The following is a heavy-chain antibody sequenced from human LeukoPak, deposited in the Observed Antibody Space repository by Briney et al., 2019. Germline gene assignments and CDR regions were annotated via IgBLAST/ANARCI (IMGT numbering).Heavy chain of an antibody. CDR2: IYYSGDT. D-gene: IGHD3-22*01. CDR3: ARDPSGYFNY. CDR1: GGSDSSGNYY. V-gene: IGHV4-61*01. J-gene: IGHJ4*02. Sequence: SETLSLTCTVSGGSDSSGNYYWSWIRQPPGKGLEWIGYIYYSGDTNYNPSLKGRVTISVDTSKNQVSLKLSSVTAADTAVYYCARDPSGYFNYWGQGTLVTVSS.